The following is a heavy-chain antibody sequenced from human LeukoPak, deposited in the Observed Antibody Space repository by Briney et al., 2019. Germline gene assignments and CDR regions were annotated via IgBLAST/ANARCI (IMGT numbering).Heavy chain of an antibody. CDR1: GFTFSSYG. J-gene: IGHJ4*02. V-gene: IGHV3-30*02. CDR2: IRYDGTNK. D-gene: IGHD3-22*01. Sequence: PGGSLRLSCAASGFTFSSYGIHRVRQAPGKGLEWVAFIRYDGTNKYYADSVKGRFTISRDNSKNTLYLQMNSLRAEDTAVYYCAKERKTYFYDTSGYPIDYWGQGTLVTVSS. CDR3: AKERKTYFYDTSGYPIDY.